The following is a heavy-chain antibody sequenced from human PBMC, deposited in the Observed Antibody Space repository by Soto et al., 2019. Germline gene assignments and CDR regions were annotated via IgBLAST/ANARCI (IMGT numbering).Heavy chain of an antibody. J-gene: IGHJ6*02. CDR3: ARKGSKELGYGYYNNYGMDV. CDR2: IIPIFGTA. Sequence: SVKVSCKASGGTFSSYAISWVRQAPGQGLEWMGGIIPIFGTANYVQKFQGRVTITADESTSTAYMELSSLRSEDTAVYYCARKGSKELGYGYYNNYGMDVWGQGTTVTVS. CDR1: GGTFSSYA. D-gene: IGHD3-9*01. V-gene: IGHV1-69*13.